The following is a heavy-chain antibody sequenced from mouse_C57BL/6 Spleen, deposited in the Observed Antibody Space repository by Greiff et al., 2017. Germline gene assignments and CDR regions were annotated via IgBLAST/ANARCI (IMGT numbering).Heavy chain of an antibody. Sequence: EVQRVESGGGLVKPGGSLKLSCAASGFTFSDYGMHWVRQAPEKGLEWVAYISSGSSTIYYADTVKGRFTISRDNAKNTLFLQMASLRSEDTAMYYCAREGITTVVAPFGYWGQGTTRTVSA. CDR1: GFTFSDYG. J-gene: IGHJ2*01. CDR2: ISSGSSTI. V-gene: IGHV5-17*01. D-gene: IGHD1-1*01. CDR3: AREGITTVVAPFGY.